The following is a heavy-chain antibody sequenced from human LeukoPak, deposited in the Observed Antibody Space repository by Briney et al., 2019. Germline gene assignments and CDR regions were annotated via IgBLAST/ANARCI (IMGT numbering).Heavy chain of an antibody. Sequence: GRSLRLSCAASGFTFNTYPMYWVRQAPGKGLEWVALISNDGNNKHYADSVKGRFTVSRDNSNNPLSLQMNGLRTEDTAVYYCARPDDSESYYRANHYWGRGTLVTVSP. CDR3: ARPDDSESYYRANHY. D-gene: IGHD3-10*01. V-gene: IGHV3-30*04. CDR2: ISNDGNNK. CDR1: GFTFNTYP. J-gene: IGHJ4*02.